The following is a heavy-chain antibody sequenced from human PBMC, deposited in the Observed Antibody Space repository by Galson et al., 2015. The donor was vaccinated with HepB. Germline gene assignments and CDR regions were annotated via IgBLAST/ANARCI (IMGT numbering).Heavy chain of an antibody. J-gene: IGHJ5*02. CDR2: IKSKTDGETT. CDR1: GFTFSNSG. CDR3: TTDVYYSTYWSWLDP. Sequence: SLRLSCAASGFTFSNSGMHWVRQAPGMGLEWVGRIKSKTDGETTDYAAPVKGRFTISRDDSKNRLYLQMNSLKTEDTAVYYCTTDVYYSTYWSWLDPWGQGTLVTASS. D-gene: IGHD2-8*02. V-gene: IGHV3-15*01.